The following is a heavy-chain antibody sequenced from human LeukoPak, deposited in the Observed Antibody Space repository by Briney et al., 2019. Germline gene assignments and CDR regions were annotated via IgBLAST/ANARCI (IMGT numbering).Heavy chain of an antibody. CDR1: GGTFSSYA. Sequence: ASVKVSCKASGGTFSSYAISWVRQAPGQGLEWMGRIIPILGIANYAQKFQGRVTITADKSTSTAYMELSSLRSEDTAVYYCARDGSSCWYVHWGQGTLVTVSS. CDR2: IIPILGIA. V-gene: IGHV1-69*04. CDR3: ARDGSSCWYVH. J-gene: IGHJ5*02. D-gene: IGHD1-1*01.